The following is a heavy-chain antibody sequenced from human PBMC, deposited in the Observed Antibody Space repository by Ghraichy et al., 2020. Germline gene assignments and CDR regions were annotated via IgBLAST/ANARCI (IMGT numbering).Heavy chain of an antibody. CDR3: ARAIDGYNYPYYMDV. D-gene: IGHD5-24*01. V-gene: IGHV4-59*01. J-gene: IGHJ6*03. Sequence: SETLSLTCTVSGGSISSYYWSWIRQPPGKGLEWIGYIYYSGSTNYNPSLKSRVTISVDTSKNQFSLKLSSVTAADTAVYYCARAIDGYNYPYYMDVWGKGTTVTVSS. CDR2: IYYSGST. CDR1: GGSISSYY.